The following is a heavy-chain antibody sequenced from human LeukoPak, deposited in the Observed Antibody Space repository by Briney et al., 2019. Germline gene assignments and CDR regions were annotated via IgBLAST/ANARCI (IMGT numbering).Heavy chain of an antibody. CDR1: GFTFSNAW. Sequence: GGSLRLSCAASGFTFSNAWMSWVRQAPGKGLEWVGRIKSRTDGGTIDYAAPVKGRFTISRDDSKNTLYLQMNSLKTEDTALYYCTVSFWSANLLTNYRGQGTLVTVSS. V-gene: IGHV3-15*01. CDR2: IKSRTDGGTI. J-gene: IGHJ4*02. CDR3: TVSFWSANLLTNY. D-gene: IGHD3-10*01.